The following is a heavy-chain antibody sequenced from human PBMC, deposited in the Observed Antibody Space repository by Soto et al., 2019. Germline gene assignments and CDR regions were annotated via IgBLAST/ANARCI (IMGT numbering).Heavy chain of an antibody. Sequence: QVQLVESGGGVVQPGRSLRLSCAATGFTFSSYGMHWVRQAPGKGLEWVAVIWYDGSNKYYADSVKGRFTISRDNSKNTLYLQMNILRAEDTAVYYCAREGAAAGYYYFDYWGQGTMVTVSS. CDR1: GFTFSSYG. D-gene: IGHD6-13*01. J-gene: IGHJ4*02. CDR3: AREGAAAGYYYFDY. CDR2: IWYDGSNK. V-gene: IGHV3-33*01.